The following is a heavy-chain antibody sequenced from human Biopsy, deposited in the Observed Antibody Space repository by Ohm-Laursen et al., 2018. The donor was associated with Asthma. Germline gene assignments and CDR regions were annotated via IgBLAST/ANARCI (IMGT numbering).Heavy chain of an antibody. D-gene: IGHD6-13*01. Sequence: SETLSLTSTVSPGSINDYYWNWIPQFPGQGLEGIGYVHSTGSTRFNPSLKSRLTISVDTSDDQVPLKLTSVTAAGTAVYYCARATSTWSQSGPHYFDHWGQGTLVTVSS. J-gene: IGHJ4*02. CDR3: ARATSTWSQSGPHYFDH. CDR1: PGSINDYY. V-gene: IGHV4-59*01. CDR2: VHSTGST.